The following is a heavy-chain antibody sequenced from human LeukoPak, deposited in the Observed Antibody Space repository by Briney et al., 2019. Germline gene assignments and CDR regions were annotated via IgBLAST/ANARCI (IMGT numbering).Heavy chain of an antibody. CDR3: ARVRRFLEWLSEPDREFDY. V-gene: IGHV1-2*02. J-gene: IGHJ4*02. Sequence: ASVKVSCKASGYTFTGYYMHWVRQAPGQGLEWMGWINPNSGGTNYAQKFQGRVTMTRDTSISTAYMELSSLRSEDTAVYYCARVRRFLEWLSEPDREFDYWGQGTLVTVSS. CDR2: INPNSGGT. D-gene: IGHD3-3*01. CDR1: GYTFTGYY.